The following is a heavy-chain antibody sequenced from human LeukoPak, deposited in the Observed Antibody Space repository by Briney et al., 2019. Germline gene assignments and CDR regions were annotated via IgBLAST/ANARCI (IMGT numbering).Heavy chain of an antibody. Sequence: ASVEVSCKASGYTFTIYDFNWVRQATGQRPEWMGWMTPNSGDTGYAQKFQDRVTMTRNTSISTAYMELSSLRSDDTAVYFCARGPPNWGYDYWGPGTLVTVSS. D-gene: IGHD7-27*01. CDR3: ARGPPNWGYDY. CDR2: MTPNSGDT. CDR1: GYTFTIYD. J-gene: IGHJ4*02. V-gene: IGHV1-8*01.